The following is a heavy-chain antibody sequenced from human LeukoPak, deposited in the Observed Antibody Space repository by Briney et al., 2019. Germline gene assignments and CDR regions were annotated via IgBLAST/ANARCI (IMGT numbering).Heavy chain of an antibody. CDR2: IFSNGDT. CDR1: EFTVSRNY. CDR3: TRDQMNY. Sequence: PGGPLRLSCTASEFTVSRNYMLWVRQAPGKGLEWVSLIFSNGDTHYADSVKGRFTISRDTSKNTVSLQMNSLRVEDTAMYYCTRDQMNYWGQGTLVTVFS. J-gene: IGHJ4*02. V-gene: IGHV3-53*01. D-gene: IGHD5-24*01.